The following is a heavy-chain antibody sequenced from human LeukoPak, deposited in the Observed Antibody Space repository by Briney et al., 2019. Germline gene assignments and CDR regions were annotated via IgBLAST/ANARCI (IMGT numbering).Heavy chain of an antibody. CDR3: AKDVRVGGGGMDV. Sequence: GRSLRLSCAASGFTFSNYGMHWVRQAPGKGLEWVAVIWYDGSNKYYADPVKGRFTISRDNSKNTLSLQMNSLRPEDTAVYYCAKDVRVGGGGMDVWGQGTPVTVSS. V-gene: IGHV3-33*06. D-gene: IGHD1-26*01. CDR2: IWYDGSNK. CDR1: GFTFSNYG. J-gene: IGHJ6*02.